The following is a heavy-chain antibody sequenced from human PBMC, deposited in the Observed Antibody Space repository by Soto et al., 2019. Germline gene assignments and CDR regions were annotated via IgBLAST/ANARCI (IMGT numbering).Heavy chain of an antibody. V-gene: IGHV4-31*03. CDR1: GGSISSGGYY. J-gene: IGHJ3*02. CDR3: ARRATYYYGSGTPTPYEDI. D-gene: IGHD3-10*01. CDR2: NYYSGIT. Sequence: PSETLSLTCTVSGGSISSGGYYWTWIRQHPGKGLEWIGYNYYSGITYYNPSLKSRVTISLDTSKNQFSLKLSSVTAADTAVYYCARRATYYYGSGTPTPYEDIWGQGTMVTVSS.